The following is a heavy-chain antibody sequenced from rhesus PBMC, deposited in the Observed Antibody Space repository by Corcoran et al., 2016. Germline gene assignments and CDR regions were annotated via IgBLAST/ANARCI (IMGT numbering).Heavy chain of an antibody. CDR1: GFSLTTIGMG. CDR3: ARGVWGSSYFDY. Sequence: QVTLKESGPALVKPTQTLTLTCTFSGFSLTTIGMGVGWIRQPPGKALEWLALIYWDDDKRYSTPLKSRLTISKDTAKNQVVLTRTNMDPVDTATYYCARGVWGSSYFDYWGQGVLVTVSS. J-gene: IGHJ4*01. D-gene: IGHD3-34*01. V-gene: IGHV2-174*01. CDR2: IYWDDDK.